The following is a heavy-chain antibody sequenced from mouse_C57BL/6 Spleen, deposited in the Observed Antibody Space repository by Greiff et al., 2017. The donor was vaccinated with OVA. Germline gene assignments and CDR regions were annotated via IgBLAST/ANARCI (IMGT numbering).Heavy chain of an antibody. D-gene: IGHD2-4*01. CDR1: GYTFTDYN. J-gene: IGHJ1*03. Sequence: VQLKQSGPELVKPGASVKMSCKASGYTFTDYNMHWVKQSHGKSLEWIGYINPNNGGTSYNQKFKGKATLTVNKSSSTAYMELRSLTSEDSAVYYFAHDYDWYVDVWGTGTTVTVSS. CDR3: AHDYDWYVDV. V-gene: IGHV1-22*01. CDR2: INPNNGGT.